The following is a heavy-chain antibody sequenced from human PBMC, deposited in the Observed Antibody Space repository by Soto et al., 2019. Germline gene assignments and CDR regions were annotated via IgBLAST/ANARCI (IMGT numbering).Heavy chain of an antibody. Sequence: QVQLQESGPGLVKPSGTLSLTCAVSGGSISSSNWWSWVRQPPGKGLEWIGEIYHSGSTNYNPSLKSRVTISVDKAKNQSALKLRSVTAADTAVYYCAGGSPQIDNPFDYWGQGTLVTVSS. D-gene: IGHD1-1*01. CDR1: GGSISSSNW. CDR2: IYHSGST. J-gene: IGHJ4*02. CDR3: AGGSPQIDNPFDY. V-gene: IGHV4-4*02.